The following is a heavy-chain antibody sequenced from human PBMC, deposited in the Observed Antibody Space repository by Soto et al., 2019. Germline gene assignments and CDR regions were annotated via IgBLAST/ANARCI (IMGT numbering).Heavy chain of an antibody. CDR2: IYPGDSDI. Sequence: GESLKISCKDSGYSFTNYWIGWVRQMPGKGLEWMGIIYPGDSDIRYSPSFQGQVTISADKSISTAYLQWSSLKASDTAMYYCARPSRSSSSWDTHYFDYWGQGTLVTVSS. CDR1: GYSFTNYW. J-gene: IGHJ4*02. D-gene: IGHD6-13*01. V-gene: IGHV5-51*01. CDR3: ARPSRSSSSWDTHYFDY.